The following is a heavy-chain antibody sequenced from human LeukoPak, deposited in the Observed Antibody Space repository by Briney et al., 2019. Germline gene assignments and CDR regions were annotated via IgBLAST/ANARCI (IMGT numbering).Heavy chain of an antibody. Sequence: ASVKVTCKASGYTFTAYYIHWVRQAPGQGLEWMGWINPNSGGTNYAQKFQGRVTMTRDTSISTAYMELSRLRSDDTAVYFCARRCDTSSYYTYYFDYWGQGTLVTVSS. CDR1: GYTFTAYY. D-gene: IGHD3-22*01. J-gene: IGHJ4*02. CDR2: INPNSGGT. CDR3: ARRCDTSSYYTYYFDY. V-gene: IGHV1-2*02.